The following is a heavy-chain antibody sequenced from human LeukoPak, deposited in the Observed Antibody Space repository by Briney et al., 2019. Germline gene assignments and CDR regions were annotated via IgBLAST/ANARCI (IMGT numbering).Heavy chain of an antibody. Sequence: SGPGLVKPSETLSLTCTVSGGSISSSSYYWGWIRQPPRKGREWIGSIYFSGSIYYHPSLKSRVTISVETSQNQFYLNLSSVTAAVTAVYYCAEGDYSTCWFPPHYWGRGALVTVSS. CDR1: GGSISSSSYY. V-gene: IGHV4-39*01. CDR3: AEGDYSTCWFPPHY. CDR2: IYFSGSI. D-gene: IGHD6-19*01. J-gene: IGHJ4*02.